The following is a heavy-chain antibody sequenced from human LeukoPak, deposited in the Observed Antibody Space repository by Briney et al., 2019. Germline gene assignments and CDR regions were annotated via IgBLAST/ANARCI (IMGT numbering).Heavy chain of an antibody. CDR1: GGSISSSSYY. Sequence: SETLSLTCTVSGGSISSSSYYWGWIRQPPGKGLEWIGRIYYSGSTYYNPSLKSRVTISVDTSKNQFSLKLSSVTAADTAVYYCARLKRGTGYSSGWYIDYWGQGTLVTVPS. V-gene: IGHV4-39*01. CDR2: IYYSGST. CDR3: ARLKRGTGYSSGWYIDY. J-gene: IGHJ4*02. D-gene: IGHD6-19*01.